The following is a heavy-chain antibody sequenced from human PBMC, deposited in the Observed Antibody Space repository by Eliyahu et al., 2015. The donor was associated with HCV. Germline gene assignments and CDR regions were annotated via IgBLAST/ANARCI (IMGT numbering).Heavy chain of an antibody. D-gene: IGHD6-13*01. V-gene: IGHV4-31*03. CDR2: IYYSGST. CDR3: ARGVAAAGTGYFDY. J-gene: IGHJ4*02. CDR1: GGSISXGGYY. Sequence: QVQLQESGPGLVKPSQTLSLTCTVSGGSISXGGYYWSWIRQHPGKGLEWIGYIYYSGSTYYNPSLKSRVTISVDTSKNQFSLKLSSVTAADTAVYYCARGVAAAGTGYFDYWGQGTLVTVSS.